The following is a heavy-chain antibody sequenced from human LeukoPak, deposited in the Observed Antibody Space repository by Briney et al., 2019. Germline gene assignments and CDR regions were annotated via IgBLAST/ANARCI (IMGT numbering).Heavy chain of an antibody. CDR3: AREAYCISTSCYETDAFDI. J-gene: IGHJ3*02. V-gene: IGHV3-72*01. D-gene: IGHD2-2*01. Sequence: GGSLRLSCAGPGFTFSDHFMDWVRQAPGKGLEWLGHIRNNAKSHTTEYAASVKGRFTISRDDSKNSVYLQMNSLKTEDTAVYYCAREAYCISTSCYETDAFDIWGQGAMVTVSS. CDR2: IRNNAKSHTT. CDR1: GFTFSDHF.